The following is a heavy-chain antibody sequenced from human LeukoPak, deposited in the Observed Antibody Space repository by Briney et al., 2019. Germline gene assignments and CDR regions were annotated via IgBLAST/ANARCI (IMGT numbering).Heavy chain of an antibody. J-gene: IGHJ3*02. D-gene: IGHD3-10*01. V-gene: IGHV4-30-4*08. CDR2: IYYSGNT. Sequence: PPLTLSLTCNVSGGSITSGDYYWGWIRQPPGKGLEWIGYIYYSGNTYYNPSLKSRVTISVDTSKKQFSLKLRSVTAADTAVYYCARATITMAVGVPADAFDIWGPGTMVTVS. CDR1: GGSITSGDYY. CDR3: ARATITMAVGVPADAFDI.